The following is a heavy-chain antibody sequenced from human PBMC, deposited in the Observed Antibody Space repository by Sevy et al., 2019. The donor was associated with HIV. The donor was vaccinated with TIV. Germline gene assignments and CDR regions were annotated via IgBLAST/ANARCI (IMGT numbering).Heavy chain of an antibody. V-gene: IGHV3-23*01. CDR3: AKEGGGYYYDSSGLFDY. Sequence: GGSLRLSCAASGFTFSSYAMSWVRQAPGKGLEWVSAISGSGYLTYYTDSVKGRFTISRDNSKNTLYLQMNSLRAEDTAVYYCAKEGGGYYYDSSGLFDYWGQGTLVTVFS. CDR2: ISGSGYLT. D-gene: IGHD3-22*01. J-gene: IGHJ4*02. CDR1: GFTFSSYA.